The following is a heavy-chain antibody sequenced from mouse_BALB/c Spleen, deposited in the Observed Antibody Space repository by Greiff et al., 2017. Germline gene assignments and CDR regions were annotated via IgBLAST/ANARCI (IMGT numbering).Heavy chain of an antibody. Sequence: EVQVVESGGGLVQPGGSRKLSCAASGFTFSSFGMHWVRQAPEKGLEWVAYISSGSSTIYYADTVKGRFTISRDNPKNTLFLQMTSLRSEDTAMYYCARWYYYGSSPCAMDYWGQGTSVTVSS. CDR1: GFTFSSFG. J-gene: IGHJ4*01. D-gene: IGHD1-1*01. V-gene: IGHV5-17*02. CDR3: ARWYYYGSSPCAMDY. CDR2: ISSGSSTI.